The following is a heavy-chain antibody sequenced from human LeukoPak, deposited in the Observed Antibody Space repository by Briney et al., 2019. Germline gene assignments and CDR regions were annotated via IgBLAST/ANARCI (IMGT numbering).Heavy chain of an antibody. V-gene: IGHV4-39*01. CDR2: IYYSGST. Sequence: SETLSLTCTVSGGSISSSSYYWGWIRQPPGKGLEWIGSIYYSGSTYYSPSLKSRVTISVDTSKNQFSLKLSSVTAADTAVYYCARRSGYSYVATIDYWGQGTLVTVSS. CDR3: ARRSGYSYVATIDY. J-gene: IGHJ4*02. CDR1: GGSISSSSYY. D-gene: IGHD5-18*01.